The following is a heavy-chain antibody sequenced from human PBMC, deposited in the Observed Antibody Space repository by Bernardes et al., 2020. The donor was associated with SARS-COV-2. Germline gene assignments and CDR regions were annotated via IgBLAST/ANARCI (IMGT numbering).Heavy chain of an antibody. CDR2: IYHTGST. Sequence: ETLSLTCTVSGDSIRSSYWTWILQPPGKGLEYIGYIYHTGSTNYNPSLRSRVTISIYTSKNQFSLRLNSVTAADTAVYYCARDHYGDASYDSWGQGTLVTVPS. V-gene: IGHV4-59*12. J-gene: IGHJ4*02. CDR1: GDSIRSSY. CDR3: ARDHYGDASYDS. D-gene: IGHD4-17*01.